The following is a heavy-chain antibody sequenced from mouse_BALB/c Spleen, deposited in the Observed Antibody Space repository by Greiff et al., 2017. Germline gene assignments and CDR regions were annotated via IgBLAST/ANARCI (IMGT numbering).Heavy chain of an antibody. CDR1: GYTFTSYW. CDR3: ARRGSRGYFDV. Sequence: VHLVESGAELAKPGASVKMSCKASGYTFTSYWMHWVKQRPGQGLEWIGYINPSTGYTEYNQKFKDKATLTADKSSSTAYMQLSSLTSEDSAVYYCARRGSRGYFDVWGAGTTVTVSS. J-gene: IGHJ1*01. D-gene: IGHD1-1*01. CDR2: INPSTGYT. V-gene: IGHV1-7*01.